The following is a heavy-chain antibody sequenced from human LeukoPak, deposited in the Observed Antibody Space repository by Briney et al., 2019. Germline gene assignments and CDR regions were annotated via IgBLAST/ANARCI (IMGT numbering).Heavy chain of an antibody. CDR2: IYNTGST. Sequence: SETLSLTCGVSGYFVSSGYYWGWIRQPPGKGLEWIGNIYNTGSTYYNPSLKSRVTISVDTSNNQFSLKLSSVTSADTAVHYCASRTTVTNALSFDYWGQGSLVIVSS. CDR3: ASRTTVTNALSFDY. V-gene: IGHV4-38-2*01. J-gene: IGHJ4*02. D-gene: IGHD4-11*01. CDR1: GYFVSSGYY.